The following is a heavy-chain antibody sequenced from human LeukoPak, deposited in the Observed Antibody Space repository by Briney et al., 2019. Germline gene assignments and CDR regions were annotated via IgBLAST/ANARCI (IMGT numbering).Heavy chain of an antibody. CDR2: ISSTGSKI. V-gene: IGHV3-48*02. CDR1: GFTFSSYT. D-gene: IGHD2-21*02. J-gene: IGHJ3*01. Sequence: GGSLRLSCAASGFTFSSYTMNWVRQAPGKGLEWVSYISSTGSKIYYADPVKGRFTISRDNGKNSLYLQLNSLRDEDTAVYYCARGLIYCGGDCYRALDVWGQGTVVTVSS. CDR3: ARGLIYCGGDCYRALDV.